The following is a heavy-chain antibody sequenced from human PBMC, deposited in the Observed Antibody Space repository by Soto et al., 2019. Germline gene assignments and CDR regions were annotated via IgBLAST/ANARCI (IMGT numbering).Heavy chain of an antibody. V-gene: IGHV3-64D*06. CDR3: VKGFSSKIVAAAKFDY. Sequence: GGSLRLSCAASGFTFSSYSMNWVRQAPGKGLEWVSVISNNGGNTYYADSVKDRFTISRDNSKNTLYLQMSSLRAEDTALYYCVKGFSSKIVAAAKFDYWGQGTLVTVSS. CDR2: ISNNGGNT. CDR1: GFTFSSYS. D-gene: IGHD2-2*01. J-gene: IGHJ4*02.